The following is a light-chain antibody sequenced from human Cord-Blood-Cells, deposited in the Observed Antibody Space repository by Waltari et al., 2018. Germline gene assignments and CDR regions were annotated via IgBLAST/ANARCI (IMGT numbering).Light chain of an antibody. Sequence: QSALTQPASVSGSPGQPITISCTGTSSDVGSYNLVSWYQQHPGKAPKLMIDEGSKRPSGVSNRFSGSKSGNTASLTISGLQAEDDADYYCCSYAGSSTWVFGGGTKLTVL. CDR1: SSDVGSYNL. V-gene: IGLV2-23*01. J-gene: IGLJ3*02. CDR2: EGS. CDR3: CSYAGSSTWV.